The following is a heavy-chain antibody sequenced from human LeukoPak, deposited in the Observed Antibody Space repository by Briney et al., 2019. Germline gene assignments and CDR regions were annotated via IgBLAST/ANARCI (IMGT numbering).Heavy chain of an antibody. CDR2: ISSDGSNK. D-gene: IGHD6-13*01. J-gene: IGHJ4*02. Sequence: GGSLRLSCAAPGFTFSNSGIHWVRQAPGKGLGWVAVISSDGSNKYYADSVKGRFTISRDNSKNTLYLQMTSLRAEDTAVYYCAKGSDSSSWRYFDYWGQGTLVTVSS. V-gene: IGHV3-30*18. CDR1: GFTFSNSG. CDR3: AKGSDSSSWRYFDY.